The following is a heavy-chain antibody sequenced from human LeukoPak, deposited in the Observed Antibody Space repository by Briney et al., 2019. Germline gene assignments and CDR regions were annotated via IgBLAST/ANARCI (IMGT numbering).Heavy chain of an antibody. CDR1: GFTFSSYW. V-gene: IGHV3-7*01. Sequence: GDSPRLYCAASGFTFSSYWMTWGRQVTGKGLEWVASIHPEGSEKYYVDSVKGRFTISRDNAKNSLYLQMNSLRVDDTAAYYCARGGGTFNCWGQGTPVTVSS. CDR2: IHPEGSEK. D-gene: IGHD1-1*01. J-gene: IGHJ4*02. CDR3: ARGGGTFNC.